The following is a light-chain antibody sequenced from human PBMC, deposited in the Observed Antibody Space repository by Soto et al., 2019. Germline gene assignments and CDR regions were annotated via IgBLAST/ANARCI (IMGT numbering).Light chain of an antibody. Sequence: QSALTQPASVSGSPGQSITLSCTGTSSDVGGYNYVSWYQHHPGKAPKLMIYDVSNRPSGVSNRFSGSKSGNTASLTISGLQPEDEADHYCCSYTTSNTRQIVFGTGTKATVL. CDR3: CSYTTSNTRQIV. V-gene: IGLV2-14*03. CDR2: DVS. CDR1: SSDVGGYNY. J-gene: IGLJ1*01.